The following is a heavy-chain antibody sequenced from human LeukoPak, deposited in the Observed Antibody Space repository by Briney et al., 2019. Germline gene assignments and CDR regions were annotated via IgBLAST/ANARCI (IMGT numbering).Heavy chain of an antibody. CDR2: IYPGDSDT. J-gene: IGHJ4*02. CDR3: ARQDGYALYYFDY. V-gene: IGHV5-51*01. Sequence: GESLKISCKGSGYSFTTYWIGWVRQMPGKGLEWMGIIYPGDSDTTYSPSFQGQVTISADKSISTACLQWSSLKASDTAMYYCARQDGYALYYFDYWGQGTLVTVSS. CDR1: GYSFTTYW. D-gene: IGHD2-2*01.